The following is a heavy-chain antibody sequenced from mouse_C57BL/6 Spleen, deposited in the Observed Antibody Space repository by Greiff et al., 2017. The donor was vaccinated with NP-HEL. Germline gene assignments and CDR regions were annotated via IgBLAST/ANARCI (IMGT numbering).Heavy chain of an antibody. J-gene: IGHJ2*01. CDR3: ARWRDGTREN. D-gene: IGHD4-1*01. CDR1: GYTFTDYY. V-gene: IGHV1-19*01. CDR2: INPYNGGT. Sequence: EVQLQQSGPVLVKPGASVKMSCKASGYTFTDYYMNWVKQSHGKSLEWIGVINPYNGGTSYNQKFKGKATLTVDKSSSTAYMELNSLTSEDSAVYYCARWRDGTRENWGQGTTLTVSS.